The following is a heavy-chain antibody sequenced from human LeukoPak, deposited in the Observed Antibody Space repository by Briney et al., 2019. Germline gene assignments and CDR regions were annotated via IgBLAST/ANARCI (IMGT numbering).Heavy chain of an antibody. CDR3: TTDYYDSVGYSSYY. CDR2: IKSEGYGGTT. CDR1: GFTFSKAW. J-gene: IGHJ4*02. V-gene: IGHV3-15*01. Sequence: GGSLRLSCEASGFTFSKAWMSWVRQAPGRGLEWFGRIKSEGYGGTTDYAAPVSGRFTISRDDSKNTLYLQMNGLKAEDTAVYYCTTDYYDSVGYSSYYWGQGTLVTVSS. D-gene: IGHD3-22*01.